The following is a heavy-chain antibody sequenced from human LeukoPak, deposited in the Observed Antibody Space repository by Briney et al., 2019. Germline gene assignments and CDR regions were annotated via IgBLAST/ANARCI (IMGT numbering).Heavy chain of an antibody. CDR1: GYTFTSYA. J-gene: IGHJ6*02. CDR3: AREIERNYDFWSGPLIYYYGMDV. CDR2: INTNTGNP. Sequence: TSVNVSCKASGYTFTSYAMNWVRQAPGQGLEWMGWINTNTGNPTYAQGFTGRFVFSLDTSVSTAYLQISSLKAEDTAVYYCAREIERNYDFWSGPLIYYYGMDVWGQGTTVTVSS. V-gene: IGHV7-4-1*02. D-gene: IGHD3-3*01.